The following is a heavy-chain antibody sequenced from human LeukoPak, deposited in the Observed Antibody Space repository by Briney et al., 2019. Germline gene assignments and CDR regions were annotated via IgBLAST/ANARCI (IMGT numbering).Heavy chain of an antibody. Sequence: PGGSLRLSCAASGFGFSSYWMHWVRQAPGKGLEWVSRMDEDGRTIDYADSVKGRFTIYRDNARDTLYLQMSSLRAEDTAVYYCARTYGMDVWGQGTTVTVSS. CDR3: ARTYGMDV. CDR2: MDEDGRTI. V-gene: IGHV3-74*01. J-gene: IGHJ6*02. CDR1: GFGFSSYW.